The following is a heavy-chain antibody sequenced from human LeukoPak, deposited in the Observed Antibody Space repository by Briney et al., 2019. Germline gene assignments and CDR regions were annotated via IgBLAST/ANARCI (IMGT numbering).Heavy chain of an antibody. V-gene: IGHV4-59*01. Sequence: SETLSLTCTVSGGSISSYYWSWTRQSPGKGLDWIGYFYYSGSTTYNPSLNSRVTMSADTSKNQFSLKLRSVTAADTAVYYCTRGYYDSSGYYLFDYWGQGTLVTVSS. J-gene: IGHJ4*02. CDR2: FYYSGST. D-gene: IGHD3-22*01. CDR3: TRGYYDSSGYYLFDY. CDR1: GGSISSYY.